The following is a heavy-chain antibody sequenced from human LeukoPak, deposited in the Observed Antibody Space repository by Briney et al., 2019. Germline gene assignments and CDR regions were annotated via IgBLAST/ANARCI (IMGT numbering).Heavy chain of an antibody. CDR1: GYTFTSYG. CDR3: ARGRVSSSTWYSTYYYYFYMDV. D-gene: IGHD1-1*01. Sequence: ASVKVSCKASGYTFTSYGISWVRQAPGQGLEWMGWISAYNGNTNYAQKLQGRVTMTTDTSTSTAYMELRSLRSDDTAVYYCARGRVSSSTWYSTYYYYFYMDVWGKGTTVTVSS. CDR2: ISAYNGNT. V-gene: IGHV1-18*01. J-gene: IGHJ6*03.